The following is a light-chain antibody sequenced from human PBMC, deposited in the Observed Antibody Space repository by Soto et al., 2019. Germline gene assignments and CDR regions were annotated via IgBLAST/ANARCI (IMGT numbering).Light chain of an antibody. CDR1: QSVSSN. CDR2: GAS. J-gene: IGKJ5*01. V-gene: IGKV3-15*01. Sequence: EIVMTQSPATLSVSPGERATLSCRASQSVSSNLAWYQQKPGQAPRLLIYGASTRATGIPARFSGSGSGTEFTRTITSLQPEDFAVYYCQQYNNWPPTFGQGTRLEIK. CDR3: QQYNNWPPT.